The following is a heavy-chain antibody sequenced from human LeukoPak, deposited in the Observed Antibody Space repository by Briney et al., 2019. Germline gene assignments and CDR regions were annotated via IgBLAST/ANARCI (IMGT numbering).Heavy chain of an antibody. CDR3: VRDLTYGARFDY. Sequence: PGTSLRLSCSASGFTFTDYAVAWVRQAPGKRMEWVASISSDTSTKIYAESVKGRFTISGDNVRNTVFLDMSTLRPEDTGLYSGVRDLTYGARFDYWGQGTLVIVSA. CDR1: GFTFTDYA. D-gene: IGHD4-17*01. V-gene: IGHV3-30*04. J-gene: IGHJ4*02. CDR2: ISSDTSTK.